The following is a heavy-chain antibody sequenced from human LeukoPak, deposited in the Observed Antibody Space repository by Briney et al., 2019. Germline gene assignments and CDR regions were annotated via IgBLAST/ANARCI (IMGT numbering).Heavy chain of an antibody. CDR3: ARHSSYTSGWPLDY. Sequence: GESLKISCKGSGDNFNRHWIGWVRQMSGKGLEWMEIIYLGDSDTRYSPSFQGQIIISADKSISTAYLQWSSLKASDTAIYYCARHSSYTSGWPLDYWGQGTLVTVSS. CDR2: IYLGDSDT. V-gene: IGHV5-51*01. D-gene: IGHD6-19*01. CDR1: GDNFNRHW. J-gene: IGHJ4*02.